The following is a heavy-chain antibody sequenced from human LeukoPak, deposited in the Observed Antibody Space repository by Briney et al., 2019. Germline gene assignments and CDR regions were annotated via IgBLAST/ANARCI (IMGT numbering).Heavy chain of an antibody. CDR1: GFTLSSYA. CDR3: ARVSGTDLNTAMDDVLDY. J-gene: IGHJ4*02. CDR2: ISGNAGST. D-gene: IGHD5-18*01. V-gene: IGHV3-23*01. Sequence: GGSLRLSCAASGFTLSSYAMSWVRQAPGKGLEWVSLISGNAGSTYYADSVKGRFTISRDNAKNSLYLQMNSLRAEDTAVYYCARVSGTDLNTAMDDVLDYWGQGTLVTVSS.